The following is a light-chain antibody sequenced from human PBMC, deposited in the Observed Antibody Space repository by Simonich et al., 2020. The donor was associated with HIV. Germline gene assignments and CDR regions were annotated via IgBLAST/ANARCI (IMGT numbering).Light chain of an antibody. CDR2: WAS. CDR3: QQYFSTPRT. J-gene: IGKJ1*01. Sequence: DIVMTQSPDSLAVSLGERATINCKSSQSVLSNSNNKNYLAWYQQKPGHPPKLLIYWASTRESGVPDRFSGSGSGTDFTLTISSLQAEDVAVYYCQQYFSTPRTFGQGTKVEIK. V-gene: IGKV4-1*01. CDR1: QSVLSNSNNKNY.